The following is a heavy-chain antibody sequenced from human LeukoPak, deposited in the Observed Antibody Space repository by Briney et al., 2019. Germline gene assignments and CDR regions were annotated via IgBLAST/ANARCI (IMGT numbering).Heavy chain of an antibody. Sequence: GGSLRLSCAASGFTFSSYEMNWVRQAPGEGLEWVSYISSSGSTIYYADSVKGRFSISRDNAKNSLYLQMNSLRAEDTAVYYCARDLGTMRGLGYWGQGTLVTVSS. CDR3: ARDLGTMRGLGY. CDR1: GFTFSSYE. CDR2: ISSSGSTI. D-gene: IGHD3-22*01. J-gene: IGHJ4*02. V-gene: IGHV3-48*03.